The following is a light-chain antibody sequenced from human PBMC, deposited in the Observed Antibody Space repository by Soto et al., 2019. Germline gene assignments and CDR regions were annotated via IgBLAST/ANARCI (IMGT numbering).Light chain of an antibody. CDR2: DNI. CDR3: GTWDSSLSGGV. Sequence: QSVLTQPPSVSAAPGQTVTISCSGSNSNIGTKNVCWYQQLPATAPKLLIYDNIKRPSGIPDRFSASKSGTSATLAITGLQTGDEADYYCGTWDSSLSGGVFGGGTKLTVL. J-gene: IGLJ2*01. V-gene: IGLV1-51*01. CDR1: NSNIGTKN.